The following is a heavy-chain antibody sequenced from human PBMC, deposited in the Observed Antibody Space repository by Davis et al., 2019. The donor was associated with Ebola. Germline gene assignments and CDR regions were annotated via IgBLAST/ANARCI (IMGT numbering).Heavy chain of an antibody. D-gene: IGHD3-3*01. CDR1: GYTFTSYY. Sequence: ASVKVSCKASGYTFTSYYMHWVRQAPGQGLEWMGIINPSGGSTSYAQKFQGRVTMTRDTSTSTVYMELRSLRSYDTAVYYCARSERSIFGVVLNWFDPWGQGTLVTVSS. CDR3: ARSERSIFGVVLNWFDP. J-gene: IGHJ5*02. CDR2: INPSGGST. V-gene: IGHV1-46*01.